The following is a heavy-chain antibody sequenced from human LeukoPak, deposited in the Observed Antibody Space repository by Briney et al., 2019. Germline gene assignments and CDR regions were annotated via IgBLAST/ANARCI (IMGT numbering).Heavy chain of an antibody. J-gene: IGHJ4*02. Sequence: GGSLRLSCTASGLTVSSTSMTWVRQAPGKGLEWVSLITGGGGSTDYADSVKGRFTISRDNSKNTLYLQMNSLRVEDTATYYCAKDGRSGAPFDRWGQGTVLTVSS. CDR2: ITGGGGST. D-gene: IGHD3-3*01. CDR1: GLTVSSTS. V-gene: IGHV3-53*01. CDR3: AKDGRSGAPFDR.